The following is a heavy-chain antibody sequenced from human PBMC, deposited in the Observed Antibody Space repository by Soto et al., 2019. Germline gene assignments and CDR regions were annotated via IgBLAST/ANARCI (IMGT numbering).Heavy chain of an antibody. V-gene: IGHV3-74*01. CDR2: INSDGSTI. Sequence: GGSLRLSCAASGFNFSPFWMHWVRQAPGKGLVWVSHINSDGSTIVYADSVKGRFTISRDNAKNTLYLQMNSLRVEDTAVYFCARDRGYPDSFDIWGQGTMV. CDR1: GFNFSPFW. D-gene: IGHD3-10*01. J-gene: IGHJ3*02. CDR3: ARDRGYPDSFDI.